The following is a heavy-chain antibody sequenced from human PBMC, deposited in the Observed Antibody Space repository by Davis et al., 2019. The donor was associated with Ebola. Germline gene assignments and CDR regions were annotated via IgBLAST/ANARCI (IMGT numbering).Heavy chain of an antibody. D-gene: IGHD5-12*01. CDR3: AKDHWATFDY. CDR2: IGSKANSYAT. J-gene: IGHJ4*02. CDR1: GFTFSGSA. V-gene: IGHV3-73*01. Sequence: GESLKISCAASGFTFSGSAMHWVRQASGKGLEWVGRIGSKANSYATAYAASVKGRFTISRDNSKNTLYLQMNSLRAEDTAVYYCAKDHWATFDYWGQGTLVTVSS.